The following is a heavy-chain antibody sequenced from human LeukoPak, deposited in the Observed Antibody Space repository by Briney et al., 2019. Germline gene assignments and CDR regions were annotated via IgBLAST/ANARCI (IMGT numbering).Heavy chain of an antibody. Sequence: GASVKVSCKASGYTFTGYYMHWVRQAPGQGLEWMGWINTNTGNPTYAQGFTGRFVFSLDTSVSTAYLQISSLKAEDTAVYYCARAVRGRYYDSSGYYYDYYYYMDVWGKGTTVTVSS. CDR1: GYTFTGYY. J-gene: IGHJ6*03. D-gene: IGHD3-22*01. CDR3: ARAVRGRYYDSSGYYYDYYYYMDV. V-gene: IGHV7-4-1*02. CDR2: INTNTGNP.